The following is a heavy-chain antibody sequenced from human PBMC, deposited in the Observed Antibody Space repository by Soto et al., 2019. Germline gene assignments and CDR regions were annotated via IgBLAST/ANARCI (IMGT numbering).Heavy chain of an antibody. D-gene: IGHD2-2*01. J-gene: IGHJ6*03. CDR2: ISAYNGNT. CDR1: GYTFTSYG. CDR3: ARELVPAANTRNYYYYMDV. Sequence: QVQLVQSGAEVKKPGASVKVSCKASGYTFTSYGISWVRQAPGQGLEWMGWISAYNGNTNYAQKLQGRVTMTTDTATSTASMELRSLRSDDTAVYYCARELVPAANTRNYYYYMDVWGKGTTVTVSS. V-gene: IGHV1-18*01.